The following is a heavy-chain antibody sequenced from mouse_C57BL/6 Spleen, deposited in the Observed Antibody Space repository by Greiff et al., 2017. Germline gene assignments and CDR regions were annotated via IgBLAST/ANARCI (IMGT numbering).Heavy chain of an antibody. D-gene: IGHD1-1*01. CDR2: IDPETGGT. CDR1: GYTFTDYE. J-gene: IGHJ1*03. Sequence: QVQLQQSGAELVRPGASVTLSCKASGYTFTDYEMHWVKQTPVHGLEWIGAIDPETGGTAYNQKFKGKAILTADKSSSTAYMELRRLTSEDSAVYYCTREYYGSSWYFDVWGTGTTVTVSS. CDR3: TREYYGSSWYFDV. V-gene: IGHV1-15*01.